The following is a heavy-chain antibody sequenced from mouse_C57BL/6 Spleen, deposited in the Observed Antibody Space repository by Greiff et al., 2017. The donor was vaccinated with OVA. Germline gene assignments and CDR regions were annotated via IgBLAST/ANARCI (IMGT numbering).Heavy chain of an antibody. Sequence: QVQLQQPGAELVKPGASVKMSCKASGYSFTSYWMHWVKQRPGQGLEWIGKINPSSGSTNYNEKFKSKATLTVDKSSSTAYMQLSSLISDDSSVYYSARISTVVTHCYFDVWGTGPMVTVSS. D-gene: IGHD1-1*01. J-gene: IGHJ1*03. CDR2: INPSSGST. CDR1: GYSFTSYW. V-gene: IGHV1-64*01. CDR3: ARISTVVTHCYFDV.